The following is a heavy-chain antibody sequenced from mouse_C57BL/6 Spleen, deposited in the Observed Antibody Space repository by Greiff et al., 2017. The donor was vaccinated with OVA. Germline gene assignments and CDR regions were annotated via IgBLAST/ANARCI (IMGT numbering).Heavy chain of an antibody. J-gene: IGHJ4*01. CDR1: GYTFTSYW. CDR3: ARSPITTVVATRAMDY. V-gene: IGHV1-55*01. D-gene: IGHD1-1*01. CDR2: IYPGSGST. Sequence: QVHVKQPGAELVKPGASVKMSCKASGYTFTSYWITWVKQRPGQGLEWIGDIYPGSGSTNYNEKFKSKATLTVDTSSSTAYMQLSSLTSEDSAVYYCARSPITTVVATRAMDYWGQGTSVTVSS.